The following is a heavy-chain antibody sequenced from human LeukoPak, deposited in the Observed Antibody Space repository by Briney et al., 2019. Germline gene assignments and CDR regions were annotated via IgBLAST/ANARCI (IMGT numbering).Heavy chain of an antibody. CDR2: INHSGST. CDR1: GGSFSGYY. CDR3: ANGLNGSSSDY. Sequence: SETLSLTCAVYGGSFSGYYWSWIRQPPGKGLEWIGEINHSGSTNYNPSLKSRVTISVDTSKNQFSLKLSSVTAADTAVYYCANGLNGSSSDYWGQGTLVTVSS. V-gene: IGHV4-34*01. J-gene: IGHJ4*02. D-gene: IGHD6-6*01.